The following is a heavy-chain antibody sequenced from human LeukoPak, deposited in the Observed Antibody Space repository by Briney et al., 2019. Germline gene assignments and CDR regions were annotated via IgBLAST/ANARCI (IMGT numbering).Heavy chain of an antibody. CDR3: ARVVVAATDAFDI. V-gene: IGHV5-51*01. CDR2: VYPGDSDT. J-gene: IGHJ3*02. CDR1: GYSFNSYW. Sequence: GESLKISCKGSGYSFNSYWIGWVRQMPGKGLEWMGIVYPGDSDTRYSPSFQGQVTISADKSISTAYLQWSSLKASDTAMYYCARVVVAATDAFDIWGQGTMVTVSS. D-gene: IGHD2-15*01.